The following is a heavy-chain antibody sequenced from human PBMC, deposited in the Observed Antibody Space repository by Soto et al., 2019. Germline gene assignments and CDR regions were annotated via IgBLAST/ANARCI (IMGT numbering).Heavy chain of an antibody. Sequence: SETLSLTCAVSGGSISSGGYSWSWIRQPPGKGLEWIGYIYHSGSTYYNPSLKSRVTISVDRSKNQFSLKLSSVTAADTAVYYCARVVWELPDLYFQHWGQGTLVTVSS. CDR2: IYHSGST. D-gene: IGHD1-26*01. CDR1: GGSISSGGYS. V-gene: IGHV4-30-2*01. CDR3: ARVVWELPDLYFQH. J-gene: IGHJ1*01.